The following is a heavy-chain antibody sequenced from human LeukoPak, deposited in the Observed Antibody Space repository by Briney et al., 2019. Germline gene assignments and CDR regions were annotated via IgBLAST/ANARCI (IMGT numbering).Heavy chain of an antibody. J-gene: IGHJ4*02. CDR3: AKDEIRISLCY. D-gene: IGHD3-3*02. Sequence: GGSLRLSCAASGFTFSSYATSWVRQAPGKGLEWVSAISGSGGSTYYADSVKGRFTISRDNSKNTLYLQMNSLRAEDTAVYYCAKDEIRISLCYWGQGTLVTVSS. CDR2: ISGSGGST. V-gene: IGHV3-23*01. CDR1: GFTFSSYA.